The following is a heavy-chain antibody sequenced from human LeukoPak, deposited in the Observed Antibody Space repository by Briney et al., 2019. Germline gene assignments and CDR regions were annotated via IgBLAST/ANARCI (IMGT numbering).Heavy chain of an antibody. CDR3: ARGLRANYYDGSGCYY. D-gene: IGHD3-22*01. Sequence: ASVKVSCKASGYTFTSYDINWVRQATGQGLEWMGWMNPNSGNAGYAQKFQGRVTMTRNTSISTAYMELSGLRSEDTAVYYCARGLRANYYDGSGCYYWGQGTLVTVSS. CDR1: GYTFTSYD. V-gene: IGHV1-8*01. J-gene: IGHJ4*02. CDR2: MNPNSGNA.